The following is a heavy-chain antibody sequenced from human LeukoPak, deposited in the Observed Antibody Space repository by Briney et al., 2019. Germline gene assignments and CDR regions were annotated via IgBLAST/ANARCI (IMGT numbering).Heavy chain of an antibody. Sequence: GASVKVSCKASGGTFSSYAISWVQQAPGQGLEWMGGIIPIFGTANYAQKFQGRVTITADESTSTAYMELSSLRSEDTAVYYCARGRVRGGYRGSLMDVWGRGTTVTVSS. D-gene: IGHD5-12*01. CDR2: IIPIFGTA. V-gene: IGHV1-69*13. CDR1: GGTFSSYA. J-gene: IGHJ6*02. CDR3: ARGRVRGGYRGSLMDV.